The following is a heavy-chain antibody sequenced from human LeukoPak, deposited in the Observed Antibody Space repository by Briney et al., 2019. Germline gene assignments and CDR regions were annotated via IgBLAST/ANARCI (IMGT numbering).Heavy chain of an antibody. CDR2: ISGGGGST. V-gene: IGHV3-23*01. Sequence: GGSLRLSCAASGFTFSSYAMSWVRQAPGKGLEWVSAISGGGGSTYSADSVKGRFTISRDNSKNTLYLQMNSLRAEDTAVYYCANCHGSGGSCYSWGQGTLVTVSS. CDR1: GFTFSSYA. D-gene: IGHD2-15*01. CDR3: ANCHGSGGSCYS. J-gene: IGHJ4*02.